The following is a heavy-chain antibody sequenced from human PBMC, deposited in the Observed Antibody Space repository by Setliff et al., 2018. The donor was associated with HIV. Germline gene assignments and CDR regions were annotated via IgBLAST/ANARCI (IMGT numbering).Heavy chain of an antibody. CDR1: GFTFIDHS. J-gene: IGHJ6*03. CDR3: ARGPFSTSSRPPHYYMDV. V-gene: IGHV1-2*02. CDR2: LNPKNGDT. Sequence: ASVKVSCKASGFTFIDHSIHWVRLVPGQQFGWVGWLNPKNGDTFYAEKFQGRVTLTRATSRSTAYLDLVRPTSDDTAVYFCARGPFSTSSRPPHYYMDVWGRGTTVTVSS.